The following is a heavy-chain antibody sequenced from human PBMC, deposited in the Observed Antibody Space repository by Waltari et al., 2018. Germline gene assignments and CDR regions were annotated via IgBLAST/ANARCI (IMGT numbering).Heavy chain of an antibody. V-gene: IGHV4-34*01. CDR2: INHSGST. Sequence: QVQLQQWGAGLLKPSETLSLTCAVYGGSFSGYYWSWIRQPPGKGLEWIGEINHSGSTNYNPSLKSRVTISVDTSKNQFSLKLSSVTAADTAVYYCARGLRSSPRVHDYWGQGTLVTVSS. CDR1: GGSFSGYY. D-gene: IGHD6-13*01. J-gene: IGHJ4*02. CDR3: ARGLRSSPRVHDY.